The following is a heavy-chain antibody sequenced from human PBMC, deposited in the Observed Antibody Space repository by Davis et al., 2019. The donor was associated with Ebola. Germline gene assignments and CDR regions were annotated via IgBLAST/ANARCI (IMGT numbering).Heavy chain of an antibody. Sequence: GSLKISCAASGFTFSTYAMGWVRRAPGKGLEWVSSIDFNGGYTYYTDSVKGRFTISRDNSKNTLFLQMNSLRAEDTAIYYCAKRGPVTTIPLLYFDDWGQGALVIVSS. D-gene: IGHD2-21*02. CDR1: GFTFSTYA. V-gene: IGHV3-23*01. CDR3: AKRGPVTTIPLLYFDD. J-gene: IGHJ4*02. CDR2: IDFNGGYT.